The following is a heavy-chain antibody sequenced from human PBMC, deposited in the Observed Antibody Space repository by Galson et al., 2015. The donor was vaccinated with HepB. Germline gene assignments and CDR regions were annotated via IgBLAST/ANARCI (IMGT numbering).Heavy chain of an antibody. D-gene: IGHD6-13*01. CDR3: TRDVTWSSSWYFGVGYYGMDV. Sequence: SLRLSCAASGFTFGDYAMSWFRQAPGKGLEWVGFIRSKAYGGTTEYAASVKGRFTISRDDSKSIAYLQMNSLKTEDTAVYYCTRDVTWSSSWYFGVGYYGMDVWGQGTTVTVSS. CDR1: GFTFGDYA. CDR2: IRSKAYGGTT. J-gene: IGHJ6*02. V-gene: IGHV3-49*03.